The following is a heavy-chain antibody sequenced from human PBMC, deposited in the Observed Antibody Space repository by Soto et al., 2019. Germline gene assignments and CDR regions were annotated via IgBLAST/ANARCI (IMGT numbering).Heavy chain of an antibody. CDR2: ISDGGST. V-gene: IGHV4-59*12. CDR1: GGSIYTYY. Sequence: PSETLSLTCNVSGGSIYTYYWNWIRQSPGKGLEWIGYISDGGSTNYNPSLKSRVTISVDTSKKQVSLKLSSVTAADTAVYYCARENGLETYYYDSSAPGIWGQGTMVTVSS. CDR3: ARENGLETYYYDSSAPGI. J-gene: IGHJ3*02. D-gene: IGHD3-22*01.